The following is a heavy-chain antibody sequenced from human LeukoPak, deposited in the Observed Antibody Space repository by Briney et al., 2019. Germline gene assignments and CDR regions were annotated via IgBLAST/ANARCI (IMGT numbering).Heavy chain of an antibody. V-gene: IGHV4-38-2*01. CDR2: IYHSGST. D-gene: IGHD1-26*01. J-gene: IGHJ3*02. Sequence: PSETLSLTCAVSGYSISSGYYWGWIRQPPGEGLEWIGSIYHSGSTYYNPSLKSRVTISVDTSKNQFSLKLSSVTAADTAVYYRARPISWARGAFGIWGQGTMVTVSS. CDR1: GYSISSGYY. CDR3: ARPISWARGAFGI.